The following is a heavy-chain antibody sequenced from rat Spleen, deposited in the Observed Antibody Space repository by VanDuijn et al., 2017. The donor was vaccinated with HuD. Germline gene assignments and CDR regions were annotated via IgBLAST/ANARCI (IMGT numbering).Heavy chain of an antibody. J-gene: IGHJ4*01. V-gene: IGHV5S23*01. CDR2: ISTGDDDT. Sequence: EVQLVESGGGLVQPGRSLKLSCAASGFTFFNYDMAWVRQAPTKGLEWVASISTGDDDTYYRDSVKGRFTISRDNAKSTLYLQMDSLRSEDTATYYCATDGYYDGTYYSVYVMDAWGQGVMVTVSS. D-gene: IGHD1-12*02. CDR3: ATDGYYDGTYYSVYVMDA. CDR1: GFTFFNYD.